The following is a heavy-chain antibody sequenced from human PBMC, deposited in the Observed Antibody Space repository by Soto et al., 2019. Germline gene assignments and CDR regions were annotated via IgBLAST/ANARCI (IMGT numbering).Heavy chain of an antibody. Sequence: GGSLRRSCAASGFTFSDYYMSWIRQAPGKGLEWVSYISSSGSTIYYADSVKGRFTISRDNAKNSLYLQMNSLRAEDTAVYYGARATPPLYGMDVWGQGTTVTVSS. J-gene: IGHJ6*02. CDR1: GFTFSDYY. D-gene: IGHD2-15*01. CDR3: ARATPPLYGMDV. CDR2: ISSSGSTI. V-gene: IGHV3-11*01.